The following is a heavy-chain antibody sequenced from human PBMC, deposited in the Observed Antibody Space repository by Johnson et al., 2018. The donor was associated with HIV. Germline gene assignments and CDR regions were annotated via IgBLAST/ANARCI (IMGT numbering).Heavy chain of an antibody. CDR3: ARLGIAAARGAFDI. CDR2: IWYDGSNK. Sequence: QVQLVESGGGVVQPGRSLRLSCAASGFTFSSYGMHWVRQAPGTGLEWVAVIWYDGSNKYYADSVKGRFTISRDNSQNSLYLQMNSLRAEDTAVYYCARLGIAAARGAFDIWGQGTMVTVSS. J-gene: IGHJ3*02. V-gene: IGHV3-33*01. D-gene: IGHD6-13*01. CDR1: GFTFSSYG.